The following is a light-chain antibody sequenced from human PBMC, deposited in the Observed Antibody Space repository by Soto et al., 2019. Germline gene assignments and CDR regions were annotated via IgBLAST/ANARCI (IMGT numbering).Light chain of an antibody. CDR2: AVS. Sequence: QSVLTQPASVSGSPGQSITISCTGTSSDIGGYNSVSWYQQHPGKAPKLVIYAVSNRPSGVSSRFSGSKSGNTASLTMSGLQAEDEATYYCSSYTTSSTPVFGTGTKGTVL. V-gene: IGLV2-14*01. CDR1: SSDIGGYNS. J-gene: IGLJ1*01. CDR3: SSYTTSSTPV.